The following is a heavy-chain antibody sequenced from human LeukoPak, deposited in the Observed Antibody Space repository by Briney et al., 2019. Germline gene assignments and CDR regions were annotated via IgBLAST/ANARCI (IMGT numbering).Heavy chain of an antibody. CDR2: ISSSSSYI. J-gene: IGHJ4*02. Sequence: KTGGSLRLSCAASGFTFSSYSMNWVRQAPGKGLEWVSSISSSSSYIYYADSVKGRFTISRDNAKNSLYLQMNSLRAEDMALYYCAKDMYSSGWSALDYWGQGTLVTVSS. D-gene: IGHD6-19*01. CDR3: AKDMYSSGWSALDY. V-gene: IGHV3-21*04. CDR1: GFTFSSYS.